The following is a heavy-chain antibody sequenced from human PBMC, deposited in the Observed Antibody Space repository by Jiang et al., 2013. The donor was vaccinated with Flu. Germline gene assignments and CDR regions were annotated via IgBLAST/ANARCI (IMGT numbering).Heavy chain of an antibody. J-gene: IGHJ4*02. CDR3: VKGNPLQWDLPSTFDY. V-gene: IGHV3-23*01. Sequence: SGGGLVQPGGSLRLSCAASGFTFYNYAMNWVRQAPGKGLEWVSVISGSGAKPDYADSVKGRFTISRDNSKNTLYLQMNSLRVEDTALYYCVKGNPLQWDLPSTFDYWGQGALVTVSS. D-gene: IGHD1-26*01. CDR2: ISGSGAKP. CDR1: GFTFYNYA.